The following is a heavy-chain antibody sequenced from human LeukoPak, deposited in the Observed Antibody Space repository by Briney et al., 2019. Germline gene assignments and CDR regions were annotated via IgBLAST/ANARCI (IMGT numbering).Heavy chain of an antibody. CDR3: ARAYSSGWQYFDY. V-gene: IGHV1-2*02. D-gene: IGHD6-19*01. CDR1: GYTFTGYY. Sequence: GASVKVSCKASGYTFTGYYMHWVRQAPGQGLEWMGWINPNSGGTNYAQKFQGRVTMTRDTSISTAYMELSRLRSDYTAVYYCARAYSSGWQYFDYWGQGTLVTVSS. J-gene: IGHJ4*02. CDR2: INPNSGGT.